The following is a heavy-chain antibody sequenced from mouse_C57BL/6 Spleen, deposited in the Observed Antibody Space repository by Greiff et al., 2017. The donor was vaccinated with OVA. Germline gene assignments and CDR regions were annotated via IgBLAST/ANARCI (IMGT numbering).Heavy chain of an antibody. Sequence: QVQLQQPGTELVKPGASVKLSCKASGYTFTSYWMHWVKPRPGQGLEWIGNINPSNGGTNYNEKFKSKATLTVDKSSSTAYMQLSSLTSEDSAVYYGEGSTTVVATRYFDVWGTGTTVTVSS. CDR3: EGSTTVVATRYFDV. D-gene: IGHD1-1*01. CDR1: GYTFTSYW. CDR2: INPSNGGT. J-gene: IGHJ1*03. V-gene: IGHV1-53*01.